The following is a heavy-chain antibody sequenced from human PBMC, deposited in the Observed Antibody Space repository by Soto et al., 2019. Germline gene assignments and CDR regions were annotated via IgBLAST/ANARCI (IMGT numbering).Heavy chain of an antibody. CDR1: GYTFTSYG. CDR2: ISAYNGNT. CDR3: ARDMPRYSTIMENWFDP. V-gene: IGHV1-18*01. Sequence: GXSVKVSFKASGYTFTSYGISLVRHSPGQGLEWMGWISAYNGNTNYAQKLQGRVTMTTDTSTSTAYMELRSLRSDDKAVYYCARDMPRYSTIMENWFDPWGQGTLVTVSS. J-gene: IGHJ5*02. D-gene: IGHD2-2*01.